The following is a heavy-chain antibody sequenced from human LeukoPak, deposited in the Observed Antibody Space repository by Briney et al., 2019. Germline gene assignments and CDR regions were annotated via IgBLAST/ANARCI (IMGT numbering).Heavy chain of an antibody. D-gene: IGHD4-17*01. J-gene: IGHJ2*01. V-gene: IGHV1-69*04. CDR2: IIPILGIA. CDR1: GGTFSSYA. CDR3: ARARDYGDYWYLDL. Sequence: LWASVKVSCKASGGTFSSYAISWVRQAPGQGLEWMGRIIPILGIANYAQKFQGRVTITADKSTSTAYMELSSLRSDDTAVYYCARARDYGDYWYLDLWGRGTLVTVSS.